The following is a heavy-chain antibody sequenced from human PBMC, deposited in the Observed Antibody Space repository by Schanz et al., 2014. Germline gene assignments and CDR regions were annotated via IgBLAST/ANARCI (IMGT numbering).Heavy chain of an antibody. J-gene: IGHJ4*02. D-gene: IGHD3-10*01. CDR1: GFTFSSYA. CDR2: ISGSGGST. Sequence: EVQLLESGGGLVQPGGSLRLSCAASGFTFSSYAMSWVRQAPGKGLEWVSAISGSGGSTYYADSVKGRFTISRDNSKNSVFLQMNSLRAEDTAVYYCARIGGSVFDYWAQGTLVTVSS. V-gene: IGHV3-23*01. CDR3: ARIGGSVFDY.